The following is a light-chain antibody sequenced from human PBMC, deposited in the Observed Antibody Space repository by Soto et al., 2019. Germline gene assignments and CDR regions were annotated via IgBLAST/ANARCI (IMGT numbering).Light chain of an antibody. CDR2: GAS. Sequence: EVVLTQSPGTLSLSPGARATLSCRASQSVNDNHLAWYQQKGGQAPRLLIYGASTRATGVPERFSGSGFGTADSLVINRLEQEDFALYYCQLYGGSPPRGTFGRGTTVEI. CDR3: QLYGGSPPRGT. J-gene: IGKJ3*01. V-gene: IGKV3-20*01. CDR1: QSVNDNH.